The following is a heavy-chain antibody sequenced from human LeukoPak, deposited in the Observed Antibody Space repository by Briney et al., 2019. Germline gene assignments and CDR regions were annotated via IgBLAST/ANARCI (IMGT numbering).Heavy chain of an antibody. CDR1: GFTFSNAW. Sequence: GGSLRLSCAASGFTFSNAWMNWVRQAPGKGLEWVSSISSSSSYIYYADSVKGRFTISRDNAKNSLYLQMNSLRAEDTAVYYCARAGIGGSSTSCDYWGQGTLVTVSS. V-gene: IGHV3-21*01. CDR2: ISSSSSYI. CDR3: ARAGIGGSSTSCDY. D-gene: IGHD2-2*01. J-gene: IGHJ4*02.